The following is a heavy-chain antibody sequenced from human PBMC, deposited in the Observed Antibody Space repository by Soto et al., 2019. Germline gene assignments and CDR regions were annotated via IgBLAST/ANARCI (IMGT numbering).Heavy chain of an antibody. CDR2: VSAGDVST. V-gene: IGHV3-23*01. J-gene: IGHJ6*02. Sequence: GGSLRLSCAASGFTFSSYAMSWVRQAPGKGLEWVSTVSAGDVSTYYADSVKGRFTISRDNSKNTLYLQMNGLRAEDTAIYYCAKGGLGSYYGMDVWGQGTTVTVSS. CDR3: AKGGLGSYYGMDV. D-gene: IGHD3-16*01. CDR1: GFTFSSYA.